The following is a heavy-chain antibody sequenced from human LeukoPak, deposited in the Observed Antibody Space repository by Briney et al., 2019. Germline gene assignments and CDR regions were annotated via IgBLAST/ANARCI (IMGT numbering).Heavy chain of an antibody. V-gene: IGHV3-30*02. J-gene: IGHJ6*03. D-gene: IGHD2-2*01. CDR2: IRYDGSNK. Sequence: GGSLRLSCAASGFTFSSYGMHWVRQAPGKGLEWVAFIRYDGSNKYYADSVKGRFTISRDNSKNTLYLQMNSPRAEDTAVYYCARDAYCSSTSCYLDVWGKGTTVTVSS. CDR3: ARDAYCSSTSCYLDV. CDR1: GFTFSSYG.